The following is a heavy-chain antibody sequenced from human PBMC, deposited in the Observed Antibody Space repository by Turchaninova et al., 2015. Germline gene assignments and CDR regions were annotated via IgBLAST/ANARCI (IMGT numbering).Heavy chain of an antibody. J-gene: IGHJ4*02. CDR1: GFTFSNFE. V-gene: IGHV3-48*03. Sequence: EVQLVESGGGWVQPGGSLRPACAASGFTFSNFEMTWVRQAPGKGLEWISYIRSGGSTVFYADSVRGRFTISRDNAKNSLHLQMISLRAEDTALYYCATVGRRQVSGYWGQGTLVTVSS. CDR2: IRSGGSTV. CDR3: ATVGRRQVSGY.